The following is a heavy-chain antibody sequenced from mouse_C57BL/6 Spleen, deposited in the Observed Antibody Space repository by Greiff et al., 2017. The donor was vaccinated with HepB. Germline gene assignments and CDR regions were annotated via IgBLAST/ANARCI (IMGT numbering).Heavy chain of an antibody. D-gene: IGHD1-1*01. CDR2: INPNNGGT. Sequence: EVKVVESGPELVKPGASVKIPCKASGYTFTDYNMDWVKQSHGKSLEWIGDINPNNGGTIYNQKFKGKATLTVDKSSSTAYMELRSLTSEDTAVYYCARSRRYYGSSYGWYFDVWGTGTTVTVSS. J-gene: IGHJ1*03. CDR1: GYTFTDYN. V-gene: IGHV1-18*01. CDR3: ARSRRYYGSSYGWYFDV.